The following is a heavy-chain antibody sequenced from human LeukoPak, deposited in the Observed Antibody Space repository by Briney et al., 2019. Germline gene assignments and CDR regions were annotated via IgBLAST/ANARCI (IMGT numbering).Heavy chain of an antibody. CDR2: INHSGST. D-gene: IGHD3-9*01. J-gene: IGHJ6*03. CDR1: GGSFSGYY. V-gene: IGHV4-34*01. Sequence: TASETLSLTCAVYGGSFSGYYWSWIRQPPGKGLERIGEINHSGSTNYNPSLKSRITISVDTSKNQFSLKLSSVTAADTAVYYCARVTPEENKQELRYFDWLGGYYYYYYMDVWGKGTTVTISS. CDR3: ARVTPEENKQELRYFDWLGGYYYYYYMDV.